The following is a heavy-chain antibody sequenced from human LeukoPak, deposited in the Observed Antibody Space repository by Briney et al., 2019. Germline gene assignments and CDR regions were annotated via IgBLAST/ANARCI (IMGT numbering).Heavy chain of an antibody. J-gene: IGHJ3*02. Sequence: RPGGSLRLSCAASGFTFDDYGMNWVRQAPGKGLEWVSGINWNGGSTGYADSVKGRFTISRDNAKNSLYVQMNSLRAEDTALYYCARPYSGSRGDAFDIWGQGTMVTVSS. D-gene: IGHD1-26*01. V-gene: IGHV3-20*04. CDR1: GFTFDDYG. CDR2: INWNGGST. CDR3: ARPYSGSRGDAFDI.